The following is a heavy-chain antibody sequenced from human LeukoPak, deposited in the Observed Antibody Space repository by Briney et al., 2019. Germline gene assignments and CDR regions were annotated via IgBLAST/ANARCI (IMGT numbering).Heavy chain of an antibody. CDR3: ARGGYGDYYFDY. J-gene: IGHJ4*02. CDR1: DYTFTSYG. CDR2: ISGYNGNT. Sequence: ASVKVSCKASDYTFTSYGFSWVRQAPGQGLEYMGWISGYNGNTNYPQKFRDRVTTTRDTSTSTVYMELRSLRSDDTAVYYCARGGYGDYYFDYWGQGTLVTVSS. D-gene: IGHD4-17*01. V-gene: IGHV1-18*04.